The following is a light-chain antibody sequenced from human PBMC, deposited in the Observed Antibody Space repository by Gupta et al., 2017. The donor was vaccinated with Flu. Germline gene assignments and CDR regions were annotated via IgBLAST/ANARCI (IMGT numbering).Light chain of an antibody. CDR1: QSLVYSGGVID. V-gene: IGKV2-30*01. Sequence: DVVLTQSPLSLPVTLGQPASISCRSSQSLVYSGGVIDLNWFQQRPGQSPRRLIYHVSNRDSGVPDRFSGSGSGSDFTLRISRVEAEDVGVYYCMQHGDWPPYTFGQGTKLEIK. CDR2: HVS. CDR3: MQHGDWPPYT. J-gene: IGKJ2*01.